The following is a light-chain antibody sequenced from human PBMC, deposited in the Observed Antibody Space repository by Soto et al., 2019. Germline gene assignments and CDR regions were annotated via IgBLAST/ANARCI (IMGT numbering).Light chain of an antibody. CDR2: YIS. Sequence: DIVITQSPVTLSVSPGETASLSCRASQSAGNFLAWYQQKPGQAPRLLIYYISTRATGIPARFSGSGSGTEFTLTINSLQSEDSAVYYCQQHNQWPITFGQGTRLEIK. CDR3: QQHNQWPIT. CDR1: QSAGNF. V-gene: IGKV3D-15*01. J-gene: IGKJ5*01.